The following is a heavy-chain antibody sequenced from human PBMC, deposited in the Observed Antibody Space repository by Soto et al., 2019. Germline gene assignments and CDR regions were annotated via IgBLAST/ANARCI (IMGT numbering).Heavy chain of an antibody. CDR2: IVVGSGNT. CDR3: AATSYVFGGGYSLFMDV. V-gene: IGHV1-58*02. D-gene: IGHD3-3*01. J-gene: IGHJ6*03. Sequence: ASVKVSCKASGFTFTSFAMQWVRQARGQRLEWIGWIVVGSGNTNYAQKFQERVTITRDMSTSTAYMELSSLRSEDTAVYYCAATSYVFGGGYSLFMDVWGKGPTVTVSS. CDR1: GFTFTSFA.